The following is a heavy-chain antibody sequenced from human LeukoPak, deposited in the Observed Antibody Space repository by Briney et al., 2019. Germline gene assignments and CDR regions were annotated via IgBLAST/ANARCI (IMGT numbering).Heavy chain of an antibody. CDR3: ARDRGRVYGSGSGYFDY. CDR2: IKQDGSEK. Sequence: GGSLRLSCAASGFTFSSHGMNWVRQAPGKGLEWVANIKQDGSEKYYVDSVKGRFTISRDNAKNSLYLQMNSLRAEDTAVYYCARDRGRVYGSGSGYFDYWGQGTLVTVSS. D-gene: IGHD3-10*01. J-gene: IGHJ4*02. V-gene: IGHV3-7*01. CDR1: GFTFSSHG.